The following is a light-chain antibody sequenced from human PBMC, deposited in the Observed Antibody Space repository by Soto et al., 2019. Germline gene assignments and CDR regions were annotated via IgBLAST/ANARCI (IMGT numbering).Light chain of an antibody. CDR2: KAS. V-gene: IGKV1-5*03. CDR1: QSISGW. Sequence: DIQMTQSPSTLSASVGDRVTITCRASQSISGWLAWYQQNPGKAPKLLIYKASTLESGVPSRFSGSGSGTEFTLTISRLQPDEFATYYCQQYNNYGSWTFGQGTKGEIK. CDR3: QQYNNYGSWT. J-gene: IGKJ1*01.